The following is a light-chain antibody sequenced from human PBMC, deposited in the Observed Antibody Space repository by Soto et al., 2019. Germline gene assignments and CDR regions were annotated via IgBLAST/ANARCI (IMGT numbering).Light chain of an antibody. V-gene: IGLV1-40*01. CDR1: SSNIGAGYA. CDR2: DNN. Sequence: QSVLTQPPSVSGAPGQRITISCTGSSSNIGAGYAVHWYQHLPGTAPKLLIFDNNNRPSGVPYRFSGSKSGTSASLAITGLQDEDEAAYYDQSFDSSLSAVVFGGGTKLTVL. J-gene: IGLJ2*01. CDR3: QSFDSSLSAVV.